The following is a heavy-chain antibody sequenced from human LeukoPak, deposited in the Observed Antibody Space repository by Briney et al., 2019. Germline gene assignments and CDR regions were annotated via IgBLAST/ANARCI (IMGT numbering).Heavy chain of an antibody. CDR2: IYTSGST. CDR3: ARDQGYDSSGYYVGYYFDY. D-gene: IGHD3-22*01. V-gene: IGHV4-4*07. CDR1: GGSISSYY. Sequence: SETLSLTCTVSGGSISSYYWSWIRQPAGQGLEWIGRIYTSGSTNYNPSLKSRVTMSVDTSKNQFSLKLSSVTAADTAVYYCARDQGYDSSGYYVGYYFDYWGQGTRVTVSS. J-gene: IGHJ4*02.